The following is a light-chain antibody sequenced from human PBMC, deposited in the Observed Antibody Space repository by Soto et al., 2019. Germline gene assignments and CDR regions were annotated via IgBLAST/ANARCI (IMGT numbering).Light chain of an antibody. Sequence: DIPMTQSPSSVSASVGDRVTITCRASQGIARWLVWYQQKPGRAPKLLIYAASSLQSGVPSRFSGSGSGTDFTLTISSLQPEDFATYYCQQANSFPLTFGGGTKVDIK. CDR1: QGIARW. CDR2: AAS. J-gene: IGKJ4*01. CDR3: QQANSFPLT. V-gene: IGKV1D-12*01.